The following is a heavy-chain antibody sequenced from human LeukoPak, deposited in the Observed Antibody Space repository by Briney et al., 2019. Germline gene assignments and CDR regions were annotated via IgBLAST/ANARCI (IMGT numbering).Heavy chain of an antibody. CDR2: ISSNGGST. D-gene: IGHD1-14*01. J-gene: IGHJ4*02. CDR3: AREEPAGSTDY. CDR1: GFIFSRYS. Sequence: PGGSLRLSCAASGFIFSRYSMDSVRQAPGKGLEYVSVISSNGGSTYYANSVKGRFTISRDNSKNTLYLQMDSLRDDDMAVYYCAREEPAGSTDYWGQGTLVTVSS. V-gene: IGHV3-64*01.